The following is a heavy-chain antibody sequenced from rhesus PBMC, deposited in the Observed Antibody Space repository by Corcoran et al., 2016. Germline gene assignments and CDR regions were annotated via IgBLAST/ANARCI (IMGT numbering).Heavy chain of an antibody. J-gene: IGHJ3*01. CDR1: GFTFSSYG. CDR3: AKDRDAFDF. V-gene: IGHV3S5*01. CDR2: ISNGGGST. Sequence: EVQLVESGGGLVQPGGSLRLSCAASGFTFSSYGMSWVRQAPGKGLEWVSSISNGGGSTYYADSVKGRLTISRDNSKNTLSLQMNSLRAEDTAVYYCAKDRDAFDFWGQGLRVTVSS.